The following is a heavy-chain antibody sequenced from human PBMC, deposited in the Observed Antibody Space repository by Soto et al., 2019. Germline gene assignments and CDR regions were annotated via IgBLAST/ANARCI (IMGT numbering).Heavy chain of an antibody. J-gene: IGHJ4*02. CDR3: VRDAHRGGDYDY. V-gene: IGHV3-7*01. D-gene: IGHD3-16*01. CDR2: IKPEGGEE. CDR1: GFTFSSYW. Sequence: PGGSLRLSCAASGFTFSSYWMSWVRQAPGKGLEWVANIKPEGGEEYYVDSVKGRFTISRDNAKNSLYLQMNNLRDDDTALYYCVRDAHRGGDYDYWGQGALVTVSS.